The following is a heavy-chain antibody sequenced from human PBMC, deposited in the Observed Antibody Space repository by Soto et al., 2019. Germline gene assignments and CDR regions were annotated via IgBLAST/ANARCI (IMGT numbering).Heavy chain of an antibody. CDR1: GGSISSYY. D-gene: IGHD6-13*01. V-gene: IGHV4-59*01. CDR2: IYYSGST. J-gene: IGHJ5*02. Sequence: SETLSLTCTVSGGSISSYYWRWIRQPPGKGLEWIGYIYYSGSTNYNPSLKSRVTISVDTSKNQFSLKLSSVTAADTAVYYCARDHGIAAAGTWFDPWGQGTLVTVSS. CDR3: ARDHGIAAAGTWFDP.